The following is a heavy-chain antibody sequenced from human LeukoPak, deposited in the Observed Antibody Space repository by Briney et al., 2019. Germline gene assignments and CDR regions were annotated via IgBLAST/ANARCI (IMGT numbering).Heavy chain of an antibody. V-gene: IGHV4-39*02. CDR3: ARGGARGYYMDV. CDR2: IHYSGSA. Sequence: PSETLSLTCTVSRGSITSSNYYWGWVRQPPGKGLECIGTIHYSGSAYYNPSLKSRVTISVDTSKNHFSLKLSSVTAADTAVYYCARGGARGYYMDVWGKGTTVTVSS. D-gene: IGHD1-26*01. CDR1: RGSITSSNYY. J-gene: IGHJ6*03.